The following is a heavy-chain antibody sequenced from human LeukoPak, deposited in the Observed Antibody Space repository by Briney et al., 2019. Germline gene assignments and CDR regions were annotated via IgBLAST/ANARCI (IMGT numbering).Heavy chain of an antibody. D-gene: IGHD1-26*01. V-gene: IGHV4-4*07. CDR3: ARENSGTLTRAYYYIDV. J-gene: IGHJ6*03. CDR1: GDSMHSYY. CDR2: AYSGVNA. Sequence: NPSETLSLTCTVSGDSMHSYYWSWIRQSPEKGLEWIGRAYSGVNAYYNPSLQCRVTISVDKSNNQFSLDLASVTAADTALYYCARENSGTLTRAYYYIDVWGKGITVTVSS.